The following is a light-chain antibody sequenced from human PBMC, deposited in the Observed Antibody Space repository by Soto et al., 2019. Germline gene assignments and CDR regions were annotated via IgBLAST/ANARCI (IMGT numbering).Light chain of an antibody. CDR2: EVS. J-gene: IGLJ1*01. Sequence: QSALTQPASVSGSPGQSIIISCTGTSSDVGGYNYVSWYQQHPGKAPKLMIYEVSNRPSGVSNRFSGSKSGNTASLTISGLQAEDEADYYCSSYTSSSTLLVFGTGTKVTVL. CDR3: SSYTSSSTLLV. CDR1: SSDVGGYNY. V-gene: IGLV2-14*01.